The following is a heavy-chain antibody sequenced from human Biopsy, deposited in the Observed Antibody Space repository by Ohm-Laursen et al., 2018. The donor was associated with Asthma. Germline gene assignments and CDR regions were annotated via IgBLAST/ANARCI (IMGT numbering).Heavy chain of an antibody. J-gene: IGHJ6*02. CDR2: ISYRGKT. D-gene: IGHD3-3*01. CDR1: GGSMTPTSHY. V-gene: IGHV4-39*01. Sequence: SDTLSLTCTVSGGSMTPTSHYWDWTRQAPGKGLEWIGYISYRGKTSYNPSLKNRVTISRDTSKNQFSLRLTSVTAADTAVYFCARRITIFGVVQKDHGMDAWGQGTTVIVSS. CDR3: ARRITIFGVVQKDHGMDA.